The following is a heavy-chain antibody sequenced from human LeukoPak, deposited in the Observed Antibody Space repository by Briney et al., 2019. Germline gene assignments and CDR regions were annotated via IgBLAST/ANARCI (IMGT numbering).Heavy chain of an antibody. J-gene: IGHJ4*02. CDR2: VSSSGSTI. Sequence: GGSLRLSCAASGFTFSSYEMNWVRQAPGEGLEWVSYVSSSGSTIYYAYSVKGRFTISRDNAKNSLYLQMNSLRAEDTAVYYCARELRDIVATTFDYWGQGTLVTVSS. D-gene: IGHD5-12*01. V-gene: IGHV3-48*03. CDR3: ARELRDIVATTFDY. CDR1: GFTFSSYE.